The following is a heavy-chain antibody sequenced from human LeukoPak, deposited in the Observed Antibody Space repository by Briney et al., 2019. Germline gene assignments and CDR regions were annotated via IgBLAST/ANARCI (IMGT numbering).Heavy chain of an antibody. Sequence: GGSLRLSCAASGFTFSSYAMSWVRQAPGKGLEWVSAISGSGGSTYYADSVKGRFTISRDNAKNSLYLQMNSLRAEDTAVYYCARVGDYYDSSGYNYFDYWGQGTLVTVSS. J-gene: IGHJ4*02. CDR2: ISGSGGST. V-gene: IGHV3-23*01. CDR3: ARVGDYYDSSGYNYFDY. D-gene: IGHD3-22*01. CDR1: GFTFSSYA.